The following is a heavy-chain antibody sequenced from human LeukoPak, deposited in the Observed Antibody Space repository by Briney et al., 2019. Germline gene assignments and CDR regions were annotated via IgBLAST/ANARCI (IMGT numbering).Heavy chain of an antibody. J-gene: IGHJ4*02. CDR3: AREDDSSGYYGFDY. CDR2: IDSDGSST. D-gene: IGHD3-22*01. Sequence: GGSLRLSCAASGFTISSYWMHWVRQAPGKGLAWVSRIDSDGSSTTYADSVKGRFTISRDNAKNTLYLQMNSLRAEDTAVYYCAREDDSSGYYGFDYWGQGTLVTVSS. V-gene: IGHV3-74*01. CDR1: GFTISSYW.